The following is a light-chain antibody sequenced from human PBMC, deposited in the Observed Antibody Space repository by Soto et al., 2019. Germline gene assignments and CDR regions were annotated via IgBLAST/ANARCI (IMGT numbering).Light chain of an antibody. V-gene: IGKV1-5*03. J-gene: IGKJ1*01. Sequence: DIQMTQSPSTLSASVGDRVTITCLASQSISSRLAWYQQKPGKAPNLLIYKTSSLKSGVLSRFSGSGSGTEFTLTISSLQPDDFATYYCQQYNGDSTFGQGTKVEVK. CDR2: KTS. CDR3: QQYNGDST. CDR1: QSISSR.